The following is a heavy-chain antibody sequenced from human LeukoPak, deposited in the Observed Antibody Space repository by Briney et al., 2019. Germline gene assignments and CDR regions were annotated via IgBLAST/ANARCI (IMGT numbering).Heavy chain of an antibody. CDR3: AGGYYDFASDY. Sequence: SVKVSCKASGDTFSSYYMHWVRQAPGQGLEWMGGIIPIFGTANYAQKFQGRVTITADKSTSTAYMELSSLRSEDTAVYYRAGGYYDFASDYWGQGTLVTVSS. D-gene: IGHD3-3*01. CDR1: GDTFSSYY. CDR2: IIPIFGTA. J-gene: IGHJ4*02. V-gene: IGHV1-69*06.